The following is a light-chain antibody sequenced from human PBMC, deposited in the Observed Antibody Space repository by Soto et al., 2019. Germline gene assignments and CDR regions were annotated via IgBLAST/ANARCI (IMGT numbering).Light chain of an antibody. J-gene: IGKJ5*01. CDR3: QQSYSTPIT. CDR2: AAS. CDR1: QGISTF. V-gene: IGKV1-39*01. Sequence: DIKMTQSPSSLSTSVGDRVTITCRASQGISTFLNWYQQKPGKAPRLLIYAASRLQSGVPARFSGSGAETDFTLTISSLLPEDFATYYCQQSYSTPITFGQGTRLEIK.